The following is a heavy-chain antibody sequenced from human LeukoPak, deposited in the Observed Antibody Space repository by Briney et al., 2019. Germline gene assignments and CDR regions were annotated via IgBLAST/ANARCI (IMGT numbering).Heavy chain of an antibody. D-gene: IGHD5-24*01. V-gene: IGHV4-34*01. CDR3: ARGVGRDGYNFDF. CDR2: INHSGNT. Sequence: SETLSLTCAVYGGSFSDYQWSWIRQPPGKGLEWIGEINHSGNTNYNPSLKSRVTISVDTSKNQFSLKLSSVTAADTAVYYCARGVGRDGYNFDFWGQGALVTVSS. CDR1: GGSFSDYQ. J-gene: IGHJ4*02.